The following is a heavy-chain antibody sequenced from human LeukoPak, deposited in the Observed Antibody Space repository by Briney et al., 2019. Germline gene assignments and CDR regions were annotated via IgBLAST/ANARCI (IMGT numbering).Heavy chain of an antibody. Sequence: SQTLSLTCAISGDSVSSNSAAWNWIRHSPSRGLEWLGRTYYRSKWYNDYAVSVKSRITINPDTSKNQFSLQLNSVTPEDTAVYYCARGVVVPAAGMDVWGKGTTVTVSS. D-gene: IGHD2-2*01. V-gene: IGHV6-1*01. CDR1: GDSVSSNSAA. J-gene: IGHJ6*04. CDR2: TYYRSKWYN. CDR3: ARGVVVPAAGMDV.